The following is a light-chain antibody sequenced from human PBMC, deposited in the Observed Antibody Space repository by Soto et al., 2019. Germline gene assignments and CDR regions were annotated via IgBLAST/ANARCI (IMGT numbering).Light chain of an antibody. J-gene: IGKJ4*01. Sequence: DIPITQSPSTPSASVRDRVTITFRASQSIRSWLAWYQKKPGKAPNLLIYDASNLASGVPSRFSGSGSGTEFTLTISSVQPDDFATYHCQQYNANFGGGTKVDIK. V-gene: IGKV1-5*01. CDR2: DAS. CDR1: QSIRSW. CDR3: QQYNAN.